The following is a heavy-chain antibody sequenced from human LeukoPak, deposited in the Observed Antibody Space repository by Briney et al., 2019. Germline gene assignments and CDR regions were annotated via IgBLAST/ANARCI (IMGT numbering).Heavy chain of an antibody. CDR1: GYTFTSYG. V-gene: IGHV1-18*01. J-gene: IGHJ4*02. CDR3: ARDAYYYDSSGYYTPFDY. CDR2: INAYNGNT. D-gene: IGHD3-22*01. Sequence: GASVKVSCKASGYTFTSYGISRVRQAPGQGLEWMGWINAYNGNTNYAQKLQGRVTMTTDTSTSTAYMELRSLRSDDTAVYYCARDAYYYDSSGYYTPFDYWGQGTLVTVSS.